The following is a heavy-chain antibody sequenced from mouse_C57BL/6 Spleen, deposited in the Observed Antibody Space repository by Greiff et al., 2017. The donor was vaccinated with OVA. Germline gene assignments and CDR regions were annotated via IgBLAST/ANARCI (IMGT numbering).Heavy chain of an antibody. Sequence: EVKLVESGGGLVKPGGSLKLSCAASGFTFSSYTMSWVRQTPEKRLEWVATISGGGGNTNYPDSVKGRFTISSDKAKNTLYLQMSSPRSEDTALYYCARHEDYGSSWVCAYWGQGTLVTVSA. D-gene: IGHD1-1*01. CDR3: ARHEDYGSSWVCAY. CDR1: GFTFSSYT. CDR2: ISGGGGNT. V-gene: IGHV5-9*01. J-gene: IGHJ3*01.